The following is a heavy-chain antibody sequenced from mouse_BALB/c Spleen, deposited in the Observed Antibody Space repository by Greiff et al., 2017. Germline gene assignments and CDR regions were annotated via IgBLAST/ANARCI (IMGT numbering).Heavy chain of an antibody. D-gene: IGHD2-4*01. CDR2: ISSGSSTI. V-gene: IGHV5-17*02. J-gene: IGHJ2*01. CDR3: ARSFYYDYDRGFDY. CDR1: GFTFSSFG. Sequence: EVMLVESGGGLVQPGGSRKLSCAASGFTFSSFGMHWVRQAPEKGLEWVAYISSGSSTIYYADTVKGRFTISRDNPKNTLFLQMTSLRSEDTAMYYCARSFYYDYDRGFDYWGQGTTLTVSS.